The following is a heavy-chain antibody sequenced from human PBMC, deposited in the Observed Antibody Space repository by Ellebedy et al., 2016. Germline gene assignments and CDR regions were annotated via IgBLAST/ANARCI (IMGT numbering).Heavy chain of an antibody. V-gene: IGHV4-59*01. Sequence: GSLRLXCTVSNGSISTYYWSWIRQPPGKGLEYIGYIDYTGSTNYNPSLQSRSTISVDTSKNQFSLKLSSVTAADTAVYYCARDKVLRYFDWFSGMDVWGQGTTVTVSS. J-gene: IGHJ6*02. CDR2: IDYTGST. D-gene: IGHD3-9*01. CDR1: NGSISTYY. CDR3: ARDKVLRYFDWFSGMDV.